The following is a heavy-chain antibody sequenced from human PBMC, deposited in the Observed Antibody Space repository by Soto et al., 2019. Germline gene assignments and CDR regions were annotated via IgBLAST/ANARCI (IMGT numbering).Heavy chain of an antibody. CDR3: AREEYYYGSGAFFDY. CDR2: IIPILGIA. J-gene: IGHJ4*02. CDR1: GGTFSSYT. V-gene: IGHV1-69*08. D-gene: IGHD3-10*01. Sequence: QVQLVQSGAEVKKPGSSVKVSCKASGGTFSSYTISWVRQAPGQGLEWMGRIIPILGIANYAQKFQGRVTITGDKSTSTAYRELSSLRSEDTAVYYCAREEYYYGSGAFFDYWGQGTLVTVSS.